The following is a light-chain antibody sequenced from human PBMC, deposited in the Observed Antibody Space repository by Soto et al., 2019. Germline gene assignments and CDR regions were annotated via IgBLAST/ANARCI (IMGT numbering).Light chain of an antibody. CDR2: EGS. Sequence: QSALTQPASVSGSPGQSITISCTGTSSDVGSGSHNLVSWYQQLPGKAPKVVIYEGSKRPSGVSDRFAGSKSGNTASLTISGLQAEDEADYYCCSYVSSFTYVFGTGTKVTVL. J-gene: IGLJ1*01. CDR1: SSDVGSGSHNL. V-gene: IGLV2-23*01. CDR3: CSYVSSFTYV.